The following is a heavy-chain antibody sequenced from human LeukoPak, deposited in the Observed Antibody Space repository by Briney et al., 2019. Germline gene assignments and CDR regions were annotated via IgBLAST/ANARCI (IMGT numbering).Heavy chain of an antibody. Sequence: GGSLRLSCAASGFTFSSHWMNWVRQAPGKGLEWVANIKQDGSEKYYVDSVKGRFTISRDNAKNSVNLQMDSLRAEDTAVYYCARQVGYELDPWGQGTLVTVSS. CDR2: IKQDGSEK. CDR1: GFTFSSHW. CDR3: ARQVGYELDP. D-gene: IGHD2-15*01. V-gene: IGHV3-7*01. J-gene: IGHJ5*02.